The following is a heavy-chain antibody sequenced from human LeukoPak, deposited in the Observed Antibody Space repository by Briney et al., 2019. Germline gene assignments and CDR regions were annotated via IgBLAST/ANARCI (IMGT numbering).Heavy chain of an antibody. Sequence: GGSLRLSCAVSGLTFSNSAMSWVRQAPGKGLEWVSAISVGSDVIYYADSVKGRFAISRDNSKHTVYLQMNTLRVEDTAVYYCTRDLMDYGVSTGLHHYYMDVWGQGTTVTVSS. CDR2: ISVGSDVI. V-gene: IGHV3-23*01. D-gene: IGHD3-9*01. CDR3: TRDLMDYGVSTGLHHYYMDV. CDR1: GLTFSNSA. J-gene: IGHJ6*02.